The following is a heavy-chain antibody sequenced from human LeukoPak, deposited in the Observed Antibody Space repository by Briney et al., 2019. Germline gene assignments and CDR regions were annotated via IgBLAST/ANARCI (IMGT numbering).Heavy chain of an antibody. D-gene: IGHD3-10*01. CDR2: ISYDGSNK. CDR1: GFTFSSYA. Sequence: GGSLRLSCAASGFTFSSYAMHWVRQAPGKGLEWVAVISYDGSNKYYADSVKGRFTISRDNSKNTLYLQMNSLRAEDTAVYYCARTGFMVRGDNAFDYWGQGTLVTVSS. CDR3: ARTGFMVRGDNAFDY. J-gene: IGHJ4*02. V-gene: IGHV3-30*01.